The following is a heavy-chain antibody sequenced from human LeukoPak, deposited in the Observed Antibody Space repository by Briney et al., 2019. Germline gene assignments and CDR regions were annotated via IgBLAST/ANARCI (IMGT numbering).Heavy chain of an antibody. CDR3: ATMVRGVHKYYFDY. V-gene: IGHV4-59*12. Sequence: SETLSLTCTVSGGSISSYYWSWIRQPPGKGPEWIGYIYHSGSTYYNPSLKSRVTISVDRSKNQFSLKLSSVTAADTAVYYCATMVRGVHKYYFDYWGQGTLVTVSS. CDR2: IYHSGST. J-gene: IGHJ4*02. CDR1: GGSISSYY. D-gene: IGHD3-10*01.